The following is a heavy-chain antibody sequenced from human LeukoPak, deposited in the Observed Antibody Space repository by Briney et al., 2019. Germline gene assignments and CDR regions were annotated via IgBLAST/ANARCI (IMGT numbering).Heavy chain of an antibody. CDR3: ARLGLLSYFDY. CDR2: IYPGDSDT. V-gene: IGHV5-51*01. J-gene: IGHJ4*02. CDR1: GYSFTNYW. D-gene: IGHD2-15*01. Sequence: GESLKISCKGSGYSFTNYWIGWVRQVAGKGLEWMGIIYPGDSDTRYTPSFQGQVTISADKSISTAYLQWSSLKASDTAMYYCARLGLLSYFDYWGQGTLVTVSS.